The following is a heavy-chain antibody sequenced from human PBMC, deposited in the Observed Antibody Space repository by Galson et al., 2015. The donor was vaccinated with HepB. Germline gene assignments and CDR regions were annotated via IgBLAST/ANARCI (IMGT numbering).Heavy chain of an antibody. J-gene: IGHJ6*02. CDR3: ARHSYYHYNLDV. CDR1: GDSVTSNSAV. Sequence: CAISGDSVTSNSAVWNWIRQSPSRGLEWLGRTYFRSKWHNDYGISVKSRISINADTSENQFSLRLQSVTAADTAVYYCARHSYYHYNLDVWGQGTTVTVSS. V-gene: IGHV6-1*01. CDR2: TYFRSKWHN.